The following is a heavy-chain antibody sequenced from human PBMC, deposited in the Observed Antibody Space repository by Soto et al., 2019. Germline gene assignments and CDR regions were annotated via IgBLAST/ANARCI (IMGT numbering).Heavy chain of an antibody. Sequence: ASVNVSCKASGYTFTSYDINWVRQATGQGLEWMGWMNPNNGNTGYAQKFQGRVTMTRDTSISTAYMELSSLRSEDTAVYYCAREVPRGRLRGTGWFDPWGQGTLVTVSS. J-gene: IGHJ5*02. V-gene: IGHV1-8*01. CDR3: AREVPRGRLRGTGWFDP. CDR1: GYTFTSYD. D-gene: IGHD4-17*01. CDR2: MNPNNGNT.